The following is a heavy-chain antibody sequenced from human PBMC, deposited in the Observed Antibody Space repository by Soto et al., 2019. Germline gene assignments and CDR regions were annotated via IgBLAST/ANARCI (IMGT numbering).Heavy chain of an antibody. V-gene: IGHV3-7*03. CDR2: IKQDGSEK. CDR1: GFTFSSYW. CDR3: ARAPEGSYYVDYYYGMDV. J-gene: IGHJ6*02. D-gene: IGHD1-26*01. Sequence: VQLVESGGGLVQPGGSLRLSCAASGFTFSSYWMSWVRQAPGKGLEWVANIKQDGSEKYYVDSVKGRFTISRDNAKNSLYLQMNSLRAEDTAVYYCARAPEGSYYVDYYYGMDVWGQGTTVTVSS.